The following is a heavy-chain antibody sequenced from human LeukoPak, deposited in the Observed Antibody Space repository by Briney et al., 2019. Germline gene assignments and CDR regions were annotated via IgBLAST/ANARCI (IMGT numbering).Heavy chain of an antibody. CDR3: ARVRGIFGVVITSYNWFDP. CDR1: GGTFSSYT. V-gene: IGHV1-69*02. CDR2: IIPILGIA. J-gene: IGHJ5*02. D-gene: IGHD3-3*01. Sequence: SVKVSCKASGGTFSSYTISWVRQAPGQGLEWMGRIIPILGIANYAQKFQGRVTITADKSTSTAYMELSSLRSEDTAVYYCARVRGIFGVVITSYNWFDPWGQGTLVTVAS.